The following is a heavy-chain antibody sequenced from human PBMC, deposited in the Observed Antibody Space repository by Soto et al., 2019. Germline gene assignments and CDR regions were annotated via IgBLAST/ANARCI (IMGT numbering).Heavy chain of an antibody. J-gene: IGHJ3*02. CDR1: GFTFSSYW. CDR2: IKQDGSQK. CDR3: ARGDYHDISGPFSDAFDI. D-gene: IGHD3-22*01. Sequence: GGSLRLSCAASGFTFSSYWMSWVRQAPGKGLEWVANIKQDGSQKWYGESVKGRFTISRDNGKNSLYLQMNSLRAEDTAVYYCARGDYHDISGPFSDAFDIWGQGTMVTVSS. V-gene: IGHV3-7*04.